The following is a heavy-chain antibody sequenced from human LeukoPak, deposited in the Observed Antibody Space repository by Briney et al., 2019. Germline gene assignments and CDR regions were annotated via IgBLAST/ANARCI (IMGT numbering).Heavy chain of an antibody. CDR3: ARGLWGDFWSGDYYYYYMDV. CDR2: MNPNSGNT. V-gene: IGHV1-8*03. J-gene: IGHJ6*03. Sequence: GASVKVSCKASGYTFTGYYMHWVRQATGQGLEWMGWMNPNSGNTGYAQKFQGRVTIARNTSISTAYMELSSLRSEGTAVYYCARGLWGDFWSGDYYYYYMDVWGKGTTVTVSS. D-gene: IGHD3-3*01. CDR1: GYTFTGYY.